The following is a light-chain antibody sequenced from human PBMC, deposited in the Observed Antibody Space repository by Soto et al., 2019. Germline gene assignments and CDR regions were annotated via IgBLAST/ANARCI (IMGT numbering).Light chain of an antibody. V-gene: IGLV2-14*01. CDR1: GRDIGAYNY. Sequence: QSVLTQSASASGSPGQSITISCTGRGRDIGAYNYVSWYQQHPGKAPKLIIYGVKNRPSGVSYRFSASKSAFTASLTISGLQAEDEADYYCSSYTTSYFYVFGPGTKVTV. CDR2: GVK. J-gene: IGLJ1*01. CDR3: SSYTTSYFYV.